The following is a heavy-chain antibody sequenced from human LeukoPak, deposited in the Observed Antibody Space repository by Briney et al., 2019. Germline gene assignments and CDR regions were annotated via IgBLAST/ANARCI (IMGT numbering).Heavy chain of an antibody. D-gene: IGHD3-9*01. CDR2: IHSSTSYR. V-gene: IGHV3-21*01. J-gene: IGHJ4*02. CDR3: ARAYSDDILTGSDY. CDR1: GFTFSSYA. Sequence: PGGSLRLSCAASGFTFSSYAMTWVRQAPGKGLEWVSSIHSSTSYRNYADSVKGRFTISRDNTKNSLYLQMNSLRAEDTAVYYCARAYSDDILTGSDYWGQGTLVTVSS.